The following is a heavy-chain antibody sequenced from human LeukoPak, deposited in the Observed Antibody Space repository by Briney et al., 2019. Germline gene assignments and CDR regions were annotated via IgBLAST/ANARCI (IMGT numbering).Heavy chain of an antibody. V-gene: IGHV3-33*03. D-gene: IGHD2-2*01. Sequence: GGSLRLSCTASGFTFSTLGIHWVRQTPDKGLEWVAGIWSDGSQKYYADSVKGRFTISRDNSKNTLYLQMNSLRAEDTAIYYCAKDSCINTKCLRLNMDVWAKGPRSPSP. CDR3: AKDSCINTKCLRLNMDV. CDR2: IWSDGSQK. CDR1: GFTFSTLG. J-gene: IGHJ6*03.